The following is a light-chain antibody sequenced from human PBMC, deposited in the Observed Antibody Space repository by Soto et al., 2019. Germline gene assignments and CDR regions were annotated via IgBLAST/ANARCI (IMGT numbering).Light chain of an antibody. V-gene: IGKV3-15*01. J-gene: IGKJ1*01. CDR3: QQYSTWPRT. CDR2: GAS. CDR1: QSVSSN. Sequence: EIVMTQSPAPLSVSPGERATLSCRASQSVSSNLDWYQQKPGQSPRLLIYGASTRATGIPARFSGSWSGTEFTLTISSLQAEDFAVYYCQQYSTWPRTFGQGTKVEIK.